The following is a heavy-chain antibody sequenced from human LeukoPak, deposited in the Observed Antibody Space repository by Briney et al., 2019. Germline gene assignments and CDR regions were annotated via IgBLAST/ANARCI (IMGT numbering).Heavy chain of an antibody. Sequence: GASVKVSCKASGYTFTSYYMHWVRQAPGQGLEWMGIINPSGGSTSYAQKFQGRVTMTRDTSTSTVYMELSSLRSEDTAVYYCARDYYGSGSYRKAIDYWGQGTLVTVSS. CDR2: INPSGGST. J-gene: IGHJ4*02. CDR1: GYTFTSYY. V-gene: IGHV1-46*01. D-gene: IGHD3-10*01. CDR3: ARDYYGSGSYRKAIDY.